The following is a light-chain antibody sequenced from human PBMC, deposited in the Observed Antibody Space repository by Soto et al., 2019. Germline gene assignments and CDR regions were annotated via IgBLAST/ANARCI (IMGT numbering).Light chain of an antibody. V-gene: IGKV3-15*01. Sequence: ETVMTQSPATLSVSPGERVTLSCRASQSVSSNLAWYQQKPGQAPRLLIYGASTRATDIPTRSSGSGSGTEFNLTISRRQSEDYAVYYWYQYNNWPPCTFGQGTNVEIK. CDR3: YQYNNWPPCT. CDR2: GAS. CDR1: QSVSSN. J-gene: IGKJ1*01.